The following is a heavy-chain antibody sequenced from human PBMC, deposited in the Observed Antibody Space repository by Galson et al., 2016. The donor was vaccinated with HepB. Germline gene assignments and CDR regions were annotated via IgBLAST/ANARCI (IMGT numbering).Heavy chain of an antibody. V-gene: IGHV3-21*06. CDR2: ISSSSSYI. D-gene: IGHD4-17*01. Sequence: SLRLSCAASGFTFSFYRMNWVRQAPGKGLEWVSSISSSSSYIYYADSMKGRFTISRDNAKNSLYLQLNSLRAEDTAVYFCARDLALPEDFDYGDSARIDYWGQGTLVTVSS. CDR1: GFTFSFYR. CDR3: ARDLALPEDFDYGDSARIDY. J-gene: IGHJ4*02.